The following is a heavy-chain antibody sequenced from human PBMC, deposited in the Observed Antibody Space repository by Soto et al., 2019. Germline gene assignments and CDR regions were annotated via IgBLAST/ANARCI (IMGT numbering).Heavy chain of an antibody. V-gene: IGHV1-46*03. CDR3: ASDQWLRPGGGTEPLDI. CDR1: GYSFTNQY. D-gene: IGHD6-19*01. CDR2: INPNGGST. Sequence: QVQLVQSGAEVKKPGASVKVSCKASGYSFTNQYVHWVRQAPGQGLERMGIINPNGGSTTYAQKFPGKVTITRATSTSTFYRELSSLTSEDRAVYSCASDQWLRPGGGTEPLDIWGQGTMVTVAS. J-gene: IGHJ3*02.